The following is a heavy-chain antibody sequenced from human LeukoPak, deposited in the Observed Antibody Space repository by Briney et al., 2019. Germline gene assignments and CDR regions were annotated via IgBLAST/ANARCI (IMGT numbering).Heavy chain of an antibody. V-gene: IGHV3-23*01. D-gene: IGHD3-22*01. CDR2: ISGSGGST. J-gene: IGHJ4*02. CDR3: AKESSYYYDSSGYHYYFDY. CDR1: EFTFGDFH. Sequence: GGSLRLSCAASEFTFGDFHMSWIRQAPGKGLEWVSAISGSGGSTYYADSVKGRFTISRDNSKNTLYLQMNSLRAEDTAVYYCAKESSYYYDSSGYHYYFDYWGQGTLVTVSS.